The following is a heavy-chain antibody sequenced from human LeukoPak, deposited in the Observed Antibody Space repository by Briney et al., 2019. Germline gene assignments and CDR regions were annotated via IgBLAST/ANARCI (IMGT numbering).Heavy chain of an antibody. D-gene: IGHD3-9*01. Sequence: PGESLKISCKGSGYSFTSYWIGWVRQMPGKGLEWMGWINPNSGGTNYAQKFQGRVTMTRDTSISTAYMELSRLRSDDTAVYYCARGYPHLLRYFDWSHGRDAFDIWGQGTMVTVSS. CDR3: ARGYPHLLRYFDWSHGRDAFDI. CDR2: INPNSGGT. V-gene: IGHV1-2*02. J-gene: IGHJ3*02. CDR1: GYSFTSYW.